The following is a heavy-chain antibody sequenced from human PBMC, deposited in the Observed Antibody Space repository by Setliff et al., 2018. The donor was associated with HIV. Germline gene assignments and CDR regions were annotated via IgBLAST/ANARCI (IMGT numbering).Heavy chain of an antibody. CDR2: ISAYNGDT. CDR1: RGTFTSYA. CDR3: ARRGVFDAFDI. V-gene: IGHV1-18*03. Sequence: ASVKVSCKASRGTFTSYAISWVRQAPGQGLEWLGWISAYNGDTNYAQKVQGRVSMTIDTSTSTAYMELRSLRSDDMAVYYCARRGVFDAFDIWGQGTMVTVSS. D-gene: IGHD6-13*01. J-gene: IGHJ3*02.